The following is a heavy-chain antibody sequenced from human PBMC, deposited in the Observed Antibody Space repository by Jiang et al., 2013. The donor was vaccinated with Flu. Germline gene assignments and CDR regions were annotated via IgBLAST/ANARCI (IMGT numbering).Heavy chain of an antibody. J-gene: IGHJ5*02. CDR3: ARHKQTRWPQYNWFDP. CDR1: GGSFSGYY. Sequence: LLKPSETLSLTCAVYGGSFSGYYWSWIRQPPGKGLEWIGEINHSGSTNYNPSLKSRVTISVDTSKNQFSLKLSSVTAADTAVYYCARHKQTRWPQYNWFDPWGQGTLVTVSS. V-gene: IGHV4-34*01. CDR2: INHSGST. D-gene: IGHD4-23*01.